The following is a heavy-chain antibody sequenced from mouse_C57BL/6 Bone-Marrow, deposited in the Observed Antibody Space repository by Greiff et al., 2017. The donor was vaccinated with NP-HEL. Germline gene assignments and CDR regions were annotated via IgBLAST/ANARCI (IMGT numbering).Heavy chain of an antibody. CDR1: GYTFTDYE. Sequence: QVQLQESGAELVRPGASVPLSCKASGYTFTDYEMHWVKQTPVHGLEWIGAIDTETGGTAYNQKFKGKAILTAEKSSSTAYMELRSLTSEDSAVYYCTRLPYWYFDVWGTGTTVTVSS. V-gene: IGHV1-15*01. CDR3: TRLPYWYFDV. J-gene: IGHJ1*03. CDR2: IDTETGGT.